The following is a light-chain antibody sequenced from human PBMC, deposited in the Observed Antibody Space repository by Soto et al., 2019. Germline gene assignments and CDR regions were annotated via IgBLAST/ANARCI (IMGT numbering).Light chain of an antibody. J-gene: IGKJ1*01. Sequence: VLTQSPGTLSLSPGERATLSCRASQSVSSRYLAWYQQKPGQAPRLLFYAAFRATGTPDRFSGSGSGTDFTLTIDRLKPEDVAVYYCQQYVKSPWTFGQGTKVDIK. CDR2: AA. CDR1: QSVSSRY. V-gene: IGKV3-20*01. CDR3: QQYVKSPWT.